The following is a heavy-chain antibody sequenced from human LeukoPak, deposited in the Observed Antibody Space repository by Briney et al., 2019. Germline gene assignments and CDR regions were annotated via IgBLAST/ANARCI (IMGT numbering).Heavy chain of an antibody. CDR1: GFTFSSYG. CDR2: ISDDGGNK. CDR3: VKDGARGIPVFYFDS. J-gene: IGHJ4*02. V-gene: IGHV3-30*18. D-gene: IGHD3-10*01. Sequence: GGSLRLSCGVSGFTFSSYGMHWVRQAPGKGLEWVAVISDDGGNKYYADSVKGRFTISRDNSKNTVYMQMNSLRAEDTAVYFCVKDGARGIPVFYFDSWGQGTLVTVSS.